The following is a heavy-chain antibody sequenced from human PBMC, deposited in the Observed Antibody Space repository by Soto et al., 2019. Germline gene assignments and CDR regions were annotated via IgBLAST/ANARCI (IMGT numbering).Heavy chain of an antibody. J-gene: IGHJ4*01. V-gene: IGHV4-4*07. CDR3: ARAQRLYCSSTSCYYNRNGDPIDY. CDR2: IYTSGST. D-gene: IGHD2-2*01. Sequence: KPSETLSLTCTVSGGSISGYYWSWIRQPAGKGLEWIGRIYTSGSTNYNPSLKSRVTMSVDTSKNQFSLKLSSVTAADTAVYYCARAQRLYCSSTSCYYNRNGDPIDYWGQGTLVTVSS. CDR1: GGSISGYY.